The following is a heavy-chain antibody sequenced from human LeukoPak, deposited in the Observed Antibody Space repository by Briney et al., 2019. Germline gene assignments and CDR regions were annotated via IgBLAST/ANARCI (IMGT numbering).Heavy chain of an antibody. D-gene: IGHD6-13*01. CDR3: AKDIVSSWSPRAFDI. Sequence: SETLSLTCTVSGSSIISASYYCGWIRESPGGGLEWLGSMYYVGQTGYKSSLKSRLTMSVDTSRNQCSLKLSSVTAADTAVYYCAKDIVSSWSPRAFDIWGQGTMVTVSS. CDR2: MYYVGQT. J-gene: IGHJ3*02. CDR1: GSSIISASYY. V-gene: IGHV4-39*07.